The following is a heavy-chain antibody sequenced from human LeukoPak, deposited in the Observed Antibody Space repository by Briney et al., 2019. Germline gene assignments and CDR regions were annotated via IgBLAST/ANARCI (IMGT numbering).Heavy chain of an antibody. J-gene: IGHJ4*02. D-gene: IGHD3-10*01. Sequence: ASVKVSCKASGYIFTTYPIYWVRQAPGQGLEYMGRIDTNTDNPTYARNFTGRFVFSFDTSVTTAHLQISGLKAEDTAVYFCARAGSFGSGEGHWGQGTLVTVSS. CDR2: IDTNTDNP. V-gene: IGHV7-4-1*02. CDR1: GYIFTTYP. CDR3: ARAGSFGSGEGH.